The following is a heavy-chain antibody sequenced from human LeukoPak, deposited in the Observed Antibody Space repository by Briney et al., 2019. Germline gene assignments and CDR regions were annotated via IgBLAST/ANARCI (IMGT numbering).Heavy chain of an antibody. J-gene: IGHJ4*02. CDR2: INIGNGNT. Sequence: ASVNVSCKASGYTFINHAIHWVRQAPGQRLEWIGWINIGNGNTKYSQNFQGRITITRDTSATTAYMDLSSLRSEDTAMYYCARRLGRSFDYWGQGTLVTVSS. V-gene: IGHV1-3*04. D-gene: IGHD2-21*01. CDR1: GYTFINHA. CDR3: ARRLGRSFDY.